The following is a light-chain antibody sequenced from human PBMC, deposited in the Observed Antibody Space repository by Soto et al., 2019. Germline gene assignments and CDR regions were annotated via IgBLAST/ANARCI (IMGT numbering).Light chain of an antibody. Sequence: EVVLTQSPGTLSLSPGGRTTPSCRAKPAFNNNQFAWYPHKPGQSPKLLIFGSSDRATGIPDRFSGSGSGTDFTLTISRLEPEDFAVYYCQQYGSSPPYTFGQGTKLEIK. J-gene: IGKJ2*01. CDR1: PAFNNNQ. CDR2: GSS. CDR3: QQYGSSPPYT. V-gene: IGKV3-20*01.